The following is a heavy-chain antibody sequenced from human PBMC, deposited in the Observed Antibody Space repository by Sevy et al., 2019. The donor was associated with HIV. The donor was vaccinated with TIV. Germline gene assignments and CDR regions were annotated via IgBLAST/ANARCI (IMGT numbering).Heavy chain of an antibody. D-gene: IGHD6-19*01. CDR3: ARVGSGWSHFY. CDR1: GFTFSSYW. J-gene: IGHJ1*01. CDR2: INGDGSNT. Sequence: GGSLRLSCAASGFTFSSYWMHWVRQVPGKGLVWVSRINGDGSNTCCADSVKGRFTISRDNAKNTLFLQMNSLTDEDTAVYYCARVGSGWSHFYWGQGTLVTVSS. V-gene: IGHV3-74*01.